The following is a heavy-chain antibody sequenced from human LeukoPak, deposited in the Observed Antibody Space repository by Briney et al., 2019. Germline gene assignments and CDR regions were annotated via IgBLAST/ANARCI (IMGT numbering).Heavy chain of an antibody. CDR1: GFSITDHY. J-gene: IGHJ4*02. CDR2: TRNKPNGYNT. CDR3: TRVRHGDYFDY. D-gene: IGHD4-17*01. Sequence: GGSLRLSCAASGFSITDHYMDWVRQAPGKGLEWVGRTRNKPNGYNTDYGTSVKGRFTVSRDDSENSLYLQMNSLKTEDTAVYYCTRVRHGDYFDYWGQGTLVTVSS. V-gene: IGHV3-72*01.